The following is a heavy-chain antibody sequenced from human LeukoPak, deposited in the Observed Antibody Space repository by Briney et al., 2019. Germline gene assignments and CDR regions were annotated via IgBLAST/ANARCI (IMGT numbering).Heavy chain of an antibody. J-gene: IGHJ6*03. CDR3: AKGPDKSYYFYYMDV. CDR1: GFRFRDYY. V-gene: IGHV3-11*01. D-gene: IGHD3-9*01. CDR2: ISGSSTAI. Sequence: GGSLRLSCATSGFRFRDYYMTWIRQAPGKGLEWISYISGSSTAIYYADAVRGRFTISRDNGKNSLYLQMNSLRAEDTALYYCAKGPDKSYYFYYMDVWGKGTTVTVSS.